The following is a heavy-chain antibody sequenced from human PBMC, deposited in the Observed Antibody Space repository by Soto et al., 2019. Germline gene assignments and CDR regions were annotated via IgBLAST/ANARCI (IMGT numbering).Heavy chain of an antibody. V-gene: IGHV4-59*01. Sequence: KTSETLSLTCTVSAGSITTSYWRWIRQPLGKALEWIGYISYRGSTNYNPSLKSRLTISIDTSKSQISLKLTSMTTADTAVYYCASSGIVGREVNTWFDPWGQGTLVTVSS. CDR1: AGSITTSY. J-gene: IGHJ5*02. D-gene: IGHD3-22*01. CDR3: ASSGIVGREVNTWFDP. CDR2: ISYRGST.